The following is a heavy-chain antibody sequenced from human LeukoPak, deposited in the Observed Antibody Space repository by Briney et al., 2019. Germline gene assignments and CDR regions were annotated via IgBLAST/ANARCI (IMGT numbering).Heavy chain of an antibody. D-gene: IGHD3-22*01. J-gene: IGHJ4*02. CDR3: ARDVIPTYYYESSGYSYDY. Sequence: ASVTVSCKASGYTFTGYYMHWVRQAPGQGLEWMGWINPNSGGTNYAQKFQGRVTMTRDTSISTAYMELSRLRSDDTAVYYCARDVIPTYYYESSGYSYDYWGQGTLVTVSS. V-gene: IGHV1-2*02. CDR1: GYTFTGYY. CDR2: INPNSGGT.